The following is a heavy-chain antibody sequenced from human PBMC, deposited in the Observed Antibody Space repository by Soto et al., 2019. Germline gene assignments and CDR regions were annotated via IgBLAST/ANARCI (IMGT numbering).Heavy chain of an antibody. Sequence: QVQLVQSGAEVKKPGSSVKVSCKASGGTFSRYAIDWVRQAPGQGLEWMGGNIPLFGTTNYAQKFQGRVTITADKSTNTAYIELSSLRSEDSAVYYCARWVTTVTTDGNYYYYGMDVWGQGTTVTVSS. J-gene: IGHJ6*02. CDR1: GGTFSRYA. V-gene: IGHV1-69*06. CDR2: NIPLFGTT. CDR3: ARWVTTVTTDGNYYYYGMDV. D-gene: IGHD4-17*01.